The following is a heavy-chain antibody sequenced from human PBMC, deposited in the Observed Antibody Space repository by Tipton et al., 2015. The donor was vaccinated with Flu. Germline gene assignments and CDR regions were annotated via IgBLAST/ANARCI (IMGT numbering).Heavy chain of an antibody. J-gene: IGHJ4*02. Sequence: VQLVQSGGGLIQPGGSLRLSCAASGFTVSSNYMSWVRQAPMKGLEWVACVSSSSSYIYYADSVKGRFTISRDNAKNSLYMEMTSLRDEDTAVYHGARYLAACAPDYWGQGTPVTVSS. CDR1: GFTVSSNY. CDR3: ARYLAACAPDY. D-gene: IGHD6-13*01. V-gene: IGHV3-21*01. CDR2: VSSSSSYI.